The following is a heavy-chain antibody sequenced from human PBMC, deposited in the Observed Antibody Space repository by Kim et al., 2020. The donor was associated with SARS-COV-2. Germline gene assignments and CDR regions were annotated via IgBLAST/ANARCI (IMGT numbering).Heavy chain of an antibody. CDR2: IYNSGST. Sequence: SETLSLTCTVSGGYVNSGGYYWNWIRQHPGKGLEWLGYIYNSGSTYYNPSLASRIDISLDTSENQFSLKLSSVTAADTAIYYCVAFNLWSRPFDHWGQGILITVSS. J-gene: IGHJ5*02. CDR3: VAFNLWSRPFDH. D-gene: IGHD2-8*02. V-gene: IGHV4-31*03. CDR1: GGYVNSGGYY.